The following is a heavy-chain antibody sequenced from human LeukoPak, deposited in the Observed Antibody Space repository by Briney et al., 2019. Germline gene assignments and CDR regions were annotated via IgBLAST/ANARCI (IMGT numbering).Heavy chain of an antibody. D-gene: IGHD3-22*01. CDR2: IYYSGST. V-gene: IGHV4-31*03. J-gene: IGHJ4*02. Sequence: PSETLSLTCTVSGGSISSGGYYWSWIRQHPGKGLEWIGYIYYSGSTYYNPSLKSRVTISVDTSKNQFSLKLSSVTAADTAVYYCARAEGSGYYTGYWGQGTLVTVSS. CDR3: ARAEGSGYYTGY. CDR1: GGSISSGGYY.